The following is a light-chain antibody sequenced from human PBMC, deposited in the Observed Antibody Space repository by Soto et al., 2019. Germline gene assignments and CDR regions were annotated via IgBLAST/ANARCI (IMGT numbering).Light chain of an antibody. CDR1: QSVSSY. CDR3: QVRTNWSIA. J-gene: IGKJ5*01. CDR2: DAS. Sequence: EIVLTQSPATLSLSAGERATLSCRASQSVSSYLAWYQQKPGQAPRLLIYDASNRATGIPARFSGTGSGTDFTLTINNLEPEDFAVYYCQVRTNWSIAFGRGTRLAIK. V-gene: IGKV3-11*01.